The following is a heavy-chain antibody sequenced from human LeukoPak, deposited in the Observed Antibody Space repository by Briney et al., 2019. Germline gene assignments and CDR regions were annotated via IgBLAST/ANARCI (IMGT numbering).Heavy chain of an antibody. CDR2: INPNSGGT. J-gene: IGHJ6*02. CDR1: GYTFTGYY. Sequence: ASVKVSCKASGYTFTGYYMHGVRQAPGQGLEWMGWINPNSGGTNYAQKFQGRVTMTRDTSISTAYMELSRLRSDDTAVYYCARDPAYCSSTSCYSDGMDVWGQGTTVTVSS. D-gene: IGHD2-2*01. V-gene: IGHV1-2*02. CDR3: ARDPAYCSSTSCYSDGMDV.